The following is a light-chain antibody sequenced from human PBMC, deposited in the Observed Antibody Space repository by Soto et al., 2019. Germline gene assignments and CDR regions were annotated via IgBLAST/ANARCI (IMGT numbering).Light chain of an antibody. V-gene: IGKV1-39*01. CDR1: QNISSY. CDR3: QQSYSTTWT. Sequence: DVQMTQSPSSLSASVGDRVTLPFRARQNISSYLNWDQQKPGKAPKPLIYAASSLQSGVPSRFSGSGSETDFTLTISSLQPEDFATYSCQQSYSTTWTFGQGTKVDIK. J-gene: IGKJ1*01. CDR2: AAS.